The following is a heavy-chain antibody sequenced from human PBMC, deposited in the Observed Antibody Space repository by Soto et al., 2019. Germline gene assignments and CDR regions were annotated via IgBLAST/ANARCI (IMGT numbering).Heavy chain of an antibody. CDR2: ISSSSSHT. D-gene: IGHD3-10*01. CDR3: ARDRSGSYPPGDGMDV. CDR1: GFTFSSFS. Sequence: GGSLRLSCAASGFTFSSFSMNWVRQAPGKGPEWVSAISSSSSHTYYADSVKGRFTISRDNAKNSLYLQVNSLRAEDTAVYYCARDRSGSYPPGDGMDVWGPGTTVTVSS. V-gene: IGHV3-21*01. J-gene: IGHJ6*02.